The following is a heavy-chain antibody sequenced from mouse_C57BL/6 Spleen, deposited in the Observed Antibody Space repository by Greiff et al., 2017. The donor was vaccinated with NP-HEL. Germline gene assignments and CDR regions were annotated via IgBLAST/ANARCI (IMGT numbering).Heavy chain of an antibody. Sequence: QVQLQQPGAELVKPGASVKLSCKASGYTFTSYWMHWVKQRPGRGLEWIVRIDPNSGGTKYNEKFKSKATLTVDKPSSAAYMRLSSLTSEDSAVYFCARHEDNGSSYGYFDVWGTGTTVTVSS. D-gene: IGHD1-1*01. CDR3: ARHEDNGSSYGYFDV. J-gene: IGHJ1*03. CDR2: IDPNSGGT. CDR1: GYTFTSYW. V-gene: IGHV1-62-3*01.